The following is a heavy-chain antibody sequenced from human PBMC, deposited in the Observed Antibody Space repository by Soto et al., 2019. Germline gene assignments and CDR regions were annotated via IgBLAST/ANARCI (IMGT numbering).Heavy chain of an antibody. CDR1: GFTFSNYY. J-gene: IGHJ4*02. CDR3: ARALRSSQPSVY. CDR2: ISSSGSTI. Sequence: GGSLRLSCAASGFTFSNYYMSWIRQAPGKGLEWVSYISSSGSTIYYADSVKGRFTISRDNAKNSLYLQMNSLRAEDTAVYYCARALRSSQPSVYWGQGTLVTVSS. V-gene: IGHV3-11*01. D-gene: IGHD2-15*01.